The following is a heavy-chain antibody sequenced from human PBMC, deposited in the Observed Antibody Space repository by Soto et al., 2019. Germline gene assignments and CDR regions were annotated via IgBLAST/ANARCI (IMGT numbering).Heavy chain of an antibody. CDR3: AGAPRWGPFDY. CDR2: IYSSGST. D-gene: IGHD3-16*01. V-gene: IGHV4-4*09. Sequence: PSETLSLTCTVSGGSISSYYWSWIRQSPGKGLDYIGYIYSSGSTNYNPSLKSRVTISVDTSKNQFSLKLTSVTAADTVVYYCAGAPRWGPFDYWGQGTLVTVS. CDR1: GGSISSYY. J-gene: IGHJ4*02.